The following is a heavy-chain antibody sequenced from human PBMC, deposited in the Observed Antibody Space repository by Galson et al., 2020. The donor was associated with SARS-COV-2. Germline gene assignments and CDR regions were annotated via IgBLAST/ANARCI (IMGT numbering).Heavy chain of an antibody. CDR1: GFTFSSYW. D-gene: IGHD6-13*01. Sequence: TGGSLRLSCEASGFTFSSYWMSWVRQAPGKGLEWVANIKQDGSEKYYEDSVKGRFTISRDNAKNSLYLQMNSLRAEDTAVYYCARDRSQWSVAAAGQIEGYFDYWGQGTLVTVSS. J-gene: IGHJ4*02. CDR3: ARDRSQWSVAAAGQIEGYFDY. V-gene: IGHV3-7*05. CDR2: IKQDGSEK.